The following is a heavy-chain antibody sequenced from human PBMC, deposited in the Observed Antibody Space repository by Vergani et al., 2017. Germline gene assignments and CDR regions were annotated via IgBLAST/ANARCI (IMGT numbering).Heavy chain of an antibody. J-gene: IGHJ4*02. Sequence: VQLVESGGGVVQPGRSLRLSCAASGFTFSSYSMNWVRQAPGKGLEWVSSISSSSSYIYYADSVKGRFTISRDNAKNSLYLQMNSLRAEDTAVYYCARWPFGGNSIFDYWGQGTLVTVSS. CDR1: GFTFSSYS. CDR3: ARWPFGGNSIFDY. D-gene: IGHD4-23*01. V-gene: IGHV3-21*01. CDR2: ISSSSSYI.